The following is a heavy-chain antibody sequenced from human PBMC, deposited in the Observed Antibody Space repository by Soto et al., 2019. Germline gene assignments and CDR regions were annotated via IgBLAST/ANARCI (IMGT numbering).Heavy chain of an antibody. Sequence: QVPLVQSGPEVKKPEASVKVSCKTSGYTFTSSGISWVRQAPGQGPEWMGWISGHNGVTNFARNFQDRVTLTIDSSTTTAYMEVRSLSFADTAIYYCARGQGGYGIFDDWGQRTLVTVSS. CDR3: ARGQGGYGIFDD. V-gene: IGHV1-18*04. CDR1: GYTFTSSG. CDR2: ISGHNGVT. D-gene: IGHD5-12*01. J-gene: IGHJ4*02.